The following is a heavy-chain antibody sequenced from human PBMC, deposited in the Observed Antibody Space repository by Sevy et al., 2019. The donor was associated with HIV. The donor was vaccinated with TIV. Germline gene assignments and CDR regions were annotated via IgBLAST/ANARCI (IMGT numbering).Heavy chain of an antibody. CDR1: GFTFSSYD. J-gene: IGHJ6*02. CDR3: AREGGYSDQGMDV. D-gene: IGHD5-12*01. V-gene: IGHV3-48*01. Sequence: GGSLRLSCAASGFTFSSYDMSWVRQAPGKVLEWVSYISSSSSNRYYADSVKGGFTISRDNAKNSLYVQMNSLRAEDTAVYYCAREGGYSDQGMDVWGQGTTVTVSS. CDR2: ISSSSSNR.